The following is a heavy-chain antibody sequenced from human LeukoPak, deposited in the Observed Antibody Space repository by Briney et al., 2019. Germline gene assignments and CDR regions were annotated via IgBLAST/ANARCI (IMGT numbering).Heavy chain of an antibody. Sequence: SETLSLTCTVSGGSISSGDYYWSWIRQPPGKGLEWIGYIYHSGSTYYNPSLKSRVTISVDTSKNQFSLKLSSVTAADTAVYYCARDSEYCSSTSCYGYYYYGMDVWGKGTTVTVSS. CDR2: IYHSGST. CDR1: GGSISSGDYY. CDR3: ARDSEYCSSTSCYGYYYYGMDV. D-gene: IGHD2-2*01. V-gene: IGHV4-30-4*01. J-gene: IGHJ6*04.